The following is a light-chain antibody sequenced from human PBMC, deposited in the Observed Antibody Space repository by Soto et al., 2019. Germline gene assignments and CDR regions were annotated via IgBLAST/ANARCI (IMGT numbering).Light chain of an antibody. V-gene: IGKV3-11*01. CDR3: QQRSNWPT. J-gene: IGKJ1*01. Sequence: EILMTESPSTLSFFAVELATLSFMASQSVSSYLAWYQQKPGQAPRLLIYDASNRAAGIPARFSGSGSGTDFTLTISSLEPEDFAVYYCQQRSNWPTFGQGTKVDI. CDR1: QSVSSY. CDR2: DAS.